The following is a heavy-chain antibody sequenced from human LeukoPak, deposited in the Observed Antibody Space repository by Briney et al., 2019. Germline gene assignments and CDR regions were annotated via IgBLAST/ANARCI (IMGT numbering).Heavy chain of an antibody. V-gene: IGHV4-31*03. J-gene: IGHJ4*02. CDR3: ARISRAHTFAY. CDR2: IYYSGST. CDR1: GGSISSGGYY. Sequence: KPSETLSLTCTVSGGSISSGGYYWSWIRQHPGKGLEWIGYIYYSGSTYYNPSLKSRVTISVDTSKNQFSLKLSSVTAADTAVYYCARISRAHTFAYWGQGTLVTVSS.